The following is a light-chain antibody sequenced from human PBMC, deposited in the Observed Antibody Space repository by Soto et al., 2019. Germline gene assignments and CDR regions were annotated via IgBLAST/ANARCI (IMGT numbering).Light chain of an antibody. CDR2: DVS. CDR1: QSINSKY. CDR3: QQRSNWPPIT. J-gene: IGKJ5*01. V-gene: IGKV3D-20*02. Sequence: EVVLTQSPGTLSLSPWERATLSCRASQSINSKYLAWYQQKPGQAPRLLIYDVSNRATDIPARFSGSGSGTDFTLTISSLEPEDLAVYYCQQRSNWPPITFGQGTRLEIK.